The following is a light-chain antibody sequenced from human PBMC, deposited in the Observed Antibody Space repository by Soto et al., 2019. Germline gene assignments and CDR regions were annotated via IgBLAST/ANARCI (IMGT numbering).Light chain of an antibody. CDR1: SSNIGSNT. J-gene: IGLJ1*01. Sequence: QSVLTQPPSASGTPGQRVTISCSGSSSNIGSNTVNWYQQLPGTAPKLLIYNNNQRPSGVPDRFSGSKSGTSASLAISGLQSEDEADYYCVAWDDSLNGLVFGTGTKLTVL. V-gene: IGLV1-44*01. CDR2: NNN. CDR3: VAWDDSLNGLV.